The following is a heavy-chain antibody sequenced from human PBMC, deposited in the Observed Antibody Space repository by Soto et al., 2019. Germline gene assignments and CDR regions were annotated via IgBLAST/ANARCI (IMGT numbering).Heavy chain of an antibody. CDR1: GFTFSSYA. CDR2: ISGSGGST. V-gene: IGHV3-23*01. J-gene: IGHJ6*03. Sequence: GGSLRLSCAASGFTFSSYAMSWVRQAPGKGLEWVSAISGSGGSTYYADSVKGRFTISRDNSKNTQYLQMNSLRAEDTAVYYCAKGLGNCSGGSCYSVGYYYYMDVWGKGTTVTVSS. CDR3: AKGLGNCSGGSCYSVGYYYYMDV. D-gene: IGHD2-15*01.